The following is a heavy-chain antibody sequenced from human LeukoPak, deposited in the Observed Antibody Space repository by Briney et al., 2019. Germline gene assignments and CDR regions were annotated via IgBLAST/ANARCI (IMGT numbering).Heavy chain of an antibody. V-gene: IGHV4-59*01. CDR2: IYYSGST. Sequence: SETLSLTCTVSGGSISSYYWSWIRQPPGKGLEWIGYIYYSGSTNYNPSLKSRVTISVDTSKNQFSLKLSSVTAADTAVYYCARCRGSSWYFDYWGQGTLVTVSS. D-gene: IGHD6-13*01. J-gene: IGHJ4*02. CDR1: GGSISSYY. CDR3: ARCRGSSWYFDY.